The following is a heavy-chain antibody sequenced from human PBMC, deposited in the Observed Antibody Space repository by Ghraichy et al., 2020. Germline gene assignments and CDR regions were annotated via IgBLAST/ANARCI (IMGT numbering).Heavy chain of an antibody. CDR1: GYTFTGYY. CDR2: INPNSGGT. CDR3: ARGEGYCSGGSCYNNWFDP. Sequence: ASVKVSCKASGYTFTGYYMHWVRQAPRQGLEWMGWINPNSGGTNYAQKFQGWVTMTRDTSISTAYMELSRLRSDDTAVYYCARGEGYCSGGSCYNNWFDPWGQGTLVTVSS. D-gene: IGHD2-15*01. V-gene: IGHV1-2*04. J-gene: IGHJ5*02.